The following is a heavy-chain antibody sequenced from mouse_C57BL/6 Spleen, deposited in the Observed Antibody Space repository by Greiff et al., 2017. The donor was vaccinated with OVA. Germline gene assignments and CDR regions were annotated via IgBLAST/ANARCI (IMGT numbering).Heavy chain of an antibody. CDR3: TGKVLLRAGYFDY. V-gene: IGHV6-3*01. CDR1: GFTFSNYW. D-gene: IGHD1-1*01. Sequence: EVQLQESGGGLVQPGGSMKLSCVASGFTFSNYWMNWVRQSPEKGLEWVAQIRLKSDNYATHYAESVKGRFTISRDDSKSSVYLQMNNLRAEDTGIYYCTGKVLLRAGYFDYWGQGTTRTVSS. CDR2: IRLKSDNYAT. J-gene: IGHJ2*01.